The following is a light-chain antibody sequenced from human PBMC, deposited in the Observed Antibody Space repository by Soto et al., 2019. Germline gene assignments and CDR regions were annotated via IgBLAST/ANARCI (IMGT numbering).Light chain of an antibody. Sequence: DIQMNESPSSLSASVGDRVTVTCRGSKSIRRYLNWYQQKPGKAPKLLIFAAASLQSGVPSRFSGSRSGPDCTLTISSLQPEDWATDYGQQRYSSPPTFGQGTKVDI. CDR2: AAA. J-gene: IGKJ1*01. CDR3: QQRYSSPPT. CDR1: KSIRRY. V-gene: IGKV1-39*01.